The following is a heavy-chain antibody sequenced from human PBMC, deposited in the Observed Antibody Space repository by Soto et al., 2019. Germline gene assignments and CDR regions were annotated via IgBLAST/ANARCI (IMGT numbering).Heavy chain of an antibody. CDR1: DGSISSYY. J-gene: IGHJ4*02. D-gene: IGHD3-3*01. Sequence: LSETLSLTCTVSDGSISSYYWGWIRQPPGKGLEWIGNIFYTGSTNYNPPLKSRVTISVDTSKNQFSLKLSSVTAADTAVYYCATLRFLEWSFFDYWGQGTLVTVSS. V-gene: IGHV4-59*08. CDR2: IFYTGST. CDR3: ATLRFLEWSFFDY.